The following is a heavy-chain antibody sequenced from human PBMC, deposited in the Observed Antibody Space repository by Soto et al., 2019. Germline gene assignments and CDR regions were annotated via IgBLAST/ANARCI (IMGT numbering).Heavy chain of an antibody. J-gene: IGHJ4*02. Sequence: ESGGGLVQPGGSLRLSCSASGFTFSSYDMHWVRQGPGTGLEWVSAIGTAGDTNYAGSVKGRFTISRENAKNSLYLQMNSLRAGDTAIYFCARAIGPTLFDYWGQGTLVTVSS. CDR3: ARAIGPTLFDY. CDR2: IGTAGDT. CDR1: GFTFSSYD. D-gene: IGHD3-22*01. V-gene: IGHV3-13*04.